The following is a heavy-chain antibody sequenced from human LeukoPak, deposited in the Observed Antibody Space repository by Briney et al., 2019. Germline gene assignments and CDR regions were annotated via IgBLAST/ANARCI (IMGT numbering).Heavy chain of an antibody. Sequence: PGESLRISCKGSGYSFTTYWISWVRQMPGKGLEWMGRIDPSDSHTNYSPSFQGHVTISADKSIRTVYLQWSSLKASDTAMYYCARRGAVASTAPGRWFDPWGQGTLVTVSS. J-gene: IGHJ5*02. CDR1: GYSFTTYW. D-gene: IGHD6-19*01. CDR2: IDPSDSHT. V-gene: IGHV5-10-1*01. CDR3: ARRGAVASTAPGRWFDP.